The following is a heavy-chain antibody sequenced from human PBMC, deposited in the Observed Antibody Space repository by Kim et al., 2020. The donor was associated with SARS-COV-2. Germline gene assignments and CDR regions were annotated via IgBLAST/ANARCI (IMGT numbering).Heavy chain of an antibody. V-gene: IGHV4-34*01. D-gene: IGHD2-15*01. CDR2: INHSGST. CDR1: GGSFSGYY. Sequence: SETLSLTCAVYGGSFSGYYWSWIRQPPGKGLEWIGEINHSGSTNYNPSLKSRVTISVDTSKNQFSLKLSSVTAADTAVYYCARGPYIVVVVAATLVGGLLDYWGQGTLVTVSS. CDR3: ARGPYIVVVVAATLVGGLLDY. J-gene: IGHJ4*02.